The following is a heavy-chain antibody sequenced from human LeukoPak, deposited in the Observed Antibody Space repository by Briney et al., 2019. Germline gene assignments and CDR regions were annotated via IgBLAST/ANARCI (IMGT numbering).Heavy chain of an antibody. D-gene: IGHD3-22*01. V-gene: IGHV3-74*01. CDR2: INSDGSSR. CDR3: ARGYFDSSGYPYLGY. J-gene: IGHJ4*02. CDR1: GFTFSNFW. Sequence: GGSLRLSCAASGFTFSNFWMHWVRQAPGKGLVWVSRINSDGSSRTHADSVKGRFTISRDNAKDTLYLQMNSLRAEDTAVYYCARGYFDSSGYPYLGYWGQGTLVTVSS.